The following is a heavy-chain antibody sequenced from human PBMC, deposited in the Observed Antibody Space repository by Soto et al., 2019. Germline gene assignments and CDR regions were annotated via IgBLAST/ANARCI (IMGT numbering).Heavy chain of an antibody. CDR1: GFSLSGTSVG. D-gene: IGHD3-22*01. CDR3: AHRDTSGYYPKTFDV. J-gene: IGHJ4*02. Sequence: QITLKESGPALVNPTQTLTLTCSFSGFSLSGTSVGVGWIRQPPGKALEWLTLIYGIDDKRYSPSLKIRLNNTKDSSKNQVVLTMTNMDPVDTATYYCAHRDTSGYYPKTFDVCGQGTLVTVSS. CDR2: IYGIDDK. V-gene: IGHV2-5*01.